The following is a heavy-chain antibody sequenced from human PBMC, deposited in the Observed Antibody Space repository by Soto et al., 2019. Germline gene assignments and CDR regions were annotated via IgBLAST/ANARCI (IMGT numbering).Heavy chain of an antibody. J-gene: IGHJ4*02. CDR3: ARSGRKAVAGYFDY. D-gene: IGHD6-19*01. V-gene: IGHV1-69*13. Sequence: SVKVSCKASGGTFSSYAISWVRQAPGQGLEWMGGIIPIFGTANYAQKFQGRVTITADESTSTAYMELSSLRSEDTAVYYCARSGRKAVAGYFDYWGQGTLVTVSS. CDR2: IIPIFGTA. CDR1: GGTFSSYA.